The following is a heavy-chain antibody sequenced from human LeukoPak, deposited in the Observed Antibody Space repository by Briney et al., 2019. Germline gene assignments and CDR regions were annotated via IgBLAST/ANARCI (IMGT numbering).Heavy chain of an antibody. CDR3: ARGGSSWYRGENWFDP. CDR2: ISSSSTI. CDR1: GFTFSSYS. V-gene: IGHV3-48*02. Sequence: GGSLRLSCAASGFTFSSYSMNWVRQAPGKGLEWVSYISSSSTIYYADSVEGRFTISRDDAKNSLYLQMNSLRDEDTAVYYCARGGSSWYRGENWFDPWGQGTLVTVSS. D-gene: IGHD6-13*01. J-gene: IGHJ5*02.